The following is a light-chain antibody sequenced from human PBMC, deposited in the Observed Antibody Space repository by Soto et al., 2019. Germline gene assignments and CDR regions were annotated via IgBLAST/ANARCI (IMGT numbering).Light chain of an antibody. CDR3: QQYGSSPLIT. CDR1: QSVSNNY. Sequence: IVLTQSPGTLSLSPGERATLSCRASQSVSNNYLAWYQQKPSQAPRLLIYVASRRATGIPDRFSGSGSGTDFTLTISRLEPEDFAVYYCQQYGSSPLITFGQGTRLEIK. CDR2: VAS. J-gene: IGKJ5*01. V-gene: IGKV3-20*01.